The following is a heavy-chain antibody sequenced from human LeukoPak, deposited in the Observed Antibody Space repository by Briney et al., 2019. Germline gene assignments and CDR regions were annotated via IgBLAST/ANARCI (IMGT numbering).Heavy chain of an antibody. Sequence: GGSLRLSCAASGFTFSSYWMHWVRQAPVKALVWVSRINSDGSSTSYADSVKGRFTISRDNAKNTLYLQMNSLRAEDTAVYYCARDRWIDPWGQGTLVTVSS. CDR1: GFTFSSYW. CDR2: INSDGSST. V-gene: IGHV3-74*01. CDR3: ARDRWIDP. J-gene: IGHJ5*02.